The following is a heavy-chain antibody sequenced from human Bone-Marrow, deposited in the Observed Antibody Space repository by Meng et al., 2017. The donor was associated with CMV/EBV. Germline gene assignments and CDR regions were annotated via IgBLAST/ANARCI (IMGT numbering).Heavy chain of an antibody. CDR1: GGTFSSYA. CDR2: IIPIFGTA. D-gene: IGHD3-9*01. Sequence: SVKVSCKASGGTFSSYAISWVRQAPGQGLEWIGGIIPIFGTANYAQKFQGRVTITTDESTSTAYMELSSLRSEDTAVYYCARENDILTGYPRYYYGMDVWGQGTTVTVSS. CDR3: ARENDILTGYPRYYYGMDV. V-gene: IGHV1-69*05. J-gene: IGHJ6*02.